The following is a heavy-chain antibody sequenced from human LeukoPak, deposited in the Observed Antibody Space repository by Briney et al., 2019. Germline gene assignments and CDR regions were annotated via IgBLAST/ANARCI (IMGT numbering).Heavy chain of an antibody. CDR3: AGLYYYDSSGFDP. CDR2: IYYSGST. Sequence: PSETLSLTCTVSGGSISSSSYYWGWIRQPPGKGLEWIGSIYYSGSTYYNPSLKSRVTISVDTSKNQFSLKLSSVTAADTAFYYCAGLYYYDSSGFDPWGQGTLVTVSS. CDR1: GGSISSSSYY. D-gene: IGHD3-22*01. J-gene: IGHJ5*02. V-gene: IGHV4-39*07.